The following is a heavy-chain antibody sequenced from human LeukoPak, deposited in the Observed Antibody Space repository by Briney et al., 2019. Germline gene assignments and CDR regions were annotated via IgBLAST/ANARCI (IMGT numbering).Heavy chain of an antibody. J-gene: IGHJ3*02. V-gene: IGHV1-2*02. Sequence: ASVKVSSKTSGYTFTDYYMHWVRQAPGQGFEWMGWINPISGGTNFAQKFQGRVTMTRDTFISTAYMELSSLKSDDTAVYYCARDPRTTKNAFDIWGQGTMVTVSS. CDR2: INPISGGT. CDR1: GYTFTDYY. CDR3: ARDPRTTKNAFDI. D-gene: IGHD4-11*01.